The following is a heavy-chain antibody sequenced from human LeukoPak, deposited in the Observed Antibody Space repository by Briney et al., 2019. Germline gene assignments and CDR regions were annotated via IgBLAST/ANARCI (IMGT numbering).Heavy chain of an antibody. V-gene: IGHV3-33*06. J-gene: IGHJ1*01. CDR3: AKLMYYYDSSGYYWAYFQH. CDR2: IWYDGSNK. Sequence: GGSLRLSRAASGFTFSSYGMHWVRQAPGKGLEWVAVIWYDGSNKYYADSVKGRFTISRDNSKNTLYLQMNSLRAEDTAVYYCAKLMYYYDSSGYYWAYFQHWGQGTLVTVSS. D-gene: IGHD3-22*01. CDR1: GFTFSSYG.